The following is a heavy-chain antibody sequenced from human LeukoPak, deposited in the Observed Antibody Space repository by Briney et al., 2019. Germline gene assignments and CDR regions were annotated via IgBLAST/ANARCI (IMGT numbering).Heavy chain of an antibody. J-gene: IGHJ5*02. Sequence: GASVKVSCKASGGTFSSYAISWVRQAPGQGLEWMGGIIPIFGTANYAQKFQGRVTITADKSTSTAYMELSSLRSEDTAVYYCARGTDVLRYFAFPGGREWFDPWGQGTLVTVSS. D-gene: IGHD3-9*01. CDR2: IIPIFGTA. CDR1: GGTFSSYA. CDR3: ARGTDVLRYFAFPGGREWFDP. V-gene: IGHV1-69*06.